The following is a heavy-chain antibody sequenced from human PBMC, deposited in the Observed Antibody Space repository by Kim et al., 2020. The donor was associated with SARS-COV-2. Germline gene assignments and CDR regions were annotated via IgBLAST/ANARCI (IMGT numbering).Heavy chain of an antibody. CDR2: IYYSGST. J-gene: IGHJ4*02. CDR3: ARRGHLDGSEHY. D-gene: IGHD3-10*01. Sequence: SETLSLTCTVSGGSISSSSYYWGWIRQPPGKGLEWIGSIYYSGSTYYNPSLKSRVTISVDTSKNQFSLKLSSVTAADTAVYYCARRGHLDGSEHYWGQGTLVTVSS. V-gene: IGHV4-39*01. CDR1: GGSISSSSYY.